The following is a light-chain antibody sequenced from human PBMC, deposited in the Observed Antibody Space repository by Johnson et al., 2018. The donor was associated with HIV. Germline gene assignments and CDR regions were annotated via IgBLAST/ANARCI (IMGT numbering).Light chain of an antibody. J-gene: IGLJ1*01. CDR2: DNN. CDR1: NSNIGSNY. CDR3: GTWDNSLNVYV. Sequence: HSVLTQPPSVSAAPGQKVTISCSGSNSNIGSNYVSWYQQLPGTAPKLLIYDNNKRPSGIPDRFSGSKSGTSATLGITGLQTGDEADYFCGTWDNSLNVYVFGTATKVTVL. V-gene: IGLV1-51*01.